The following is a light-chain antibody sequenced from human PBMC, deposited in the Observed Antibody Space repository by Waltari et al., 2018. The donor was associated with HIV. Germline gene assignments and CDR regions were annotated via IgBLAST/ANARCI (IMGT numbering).Light chain of an antibody. V-gene: IGLV7-43*01. J-gene: IGLJ3*02. CDR2: STQ. CDR1: TGGATGGNY. CDR3: LRSFGGSQV. Sequence: QTVVTQETSLTVSPGRTVTLTCAASTGGATGGNYATWSQQNPGQAPLTLIYSTQNHPSWTPARFAGSLLGGKAALTLAGAQPEDEGDYYCLRSFGGSQVFGGGTKLTVL.